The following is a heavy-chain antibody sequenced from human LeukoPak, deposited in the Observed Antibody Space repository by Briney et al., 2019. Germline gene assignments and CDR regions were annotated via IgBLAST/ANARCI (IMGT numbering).Heavy chain of an antibody. V-gene: IGHV3-7*01. CDR1: GFTFSSYW. CDR3: AREGTRGLFDS. CDR2: INLDGSEK. J-gene: IGHJ4*02. D-gene: IGHD1/OR15-1a*01. Sequence: GGSLRLSCAASGFTFSSYWMSWVRQPPGKGLEWVADINLDGSEKYYVDSVKGRFTISRDNAKNSLNLHMNSLRAEDTAVYYCAREGTRGLFDSWGQGTLVTVSS.